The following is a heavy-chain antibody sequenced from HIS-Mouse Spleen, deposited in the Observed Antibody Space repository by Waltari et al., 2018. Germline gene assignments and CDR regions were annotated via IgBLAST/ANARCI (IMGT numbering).Heavy chain of an antibody. Sequence: QVQLVQSGAAVKRPGASVQVSCKASGYTFTNYDINWVRQATGQGLEWMGWMNPNSGNTGYAQKFQGRVTMTRNTSISTAYMELSSLRSEDTAVYYCAARFGESHFDYWGQGTLVTVSS. CDR3: AARFGESHFDY. CDR2: MNPNSGNT. CDR1: GYTFTNYD. J-gene: IGHJ4*02. V-gene: IGHV1-8*01. D-gene: IGHD3-10*01.